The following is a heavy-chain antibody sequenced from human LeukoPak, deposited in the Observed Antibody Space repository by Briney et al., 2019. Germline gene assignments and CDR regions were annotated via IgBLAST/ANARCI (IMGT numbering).Heavy chain of an antibody. D-gene: IGHD5-24*01. CDR3: AKGNSWVDN. J-gene: IGHJ5*02. CDR1: GFTFSSYG. Sequence: GGSLRLSCAASGFTFSSYGMHWVRQAPGKGLEWVSAIMSSGGSTFYADSVRGRFTISRDNSNYTLYLQMNSLRAEDTAIYYCAKGNSWVDNWGQGTLVTVSS. CDR2: IMSSGGST. V-gene: IGHV3-23*01.